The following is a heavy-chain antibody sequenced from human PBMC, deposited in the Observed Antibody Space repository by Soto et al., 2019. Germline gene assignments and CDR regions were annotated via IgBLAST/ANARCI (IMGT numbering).Heavy chain of an antibody. CDR2: IKQDGSEK. D-gene: IGHD3-16*02. J-gene: IGHJ4*02. CDR3: AREPTYDHVWGSYRQPVFDY. CDR1: GFTFSSYW. V-gene: IGHV3-7*01. Sequence: GGSLRLSCAASGFTFSSYWMSWVRQAPGKGLEWVANIKQDGSEKYYVDSVKGRFTISRDNAKNSLYLQMNSLRAEDTAVYYCAREPTYDHVWGSYRQPVFDYWGQGTLITVSS.